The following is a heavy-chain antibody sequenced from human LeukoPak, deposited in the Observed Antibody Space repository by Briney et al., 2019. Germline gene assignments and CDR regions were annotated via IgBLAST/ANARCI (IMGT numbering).Heavy chain of an antibody. CDR2: IYSDGTT. CDR1: GFTVSTNY. V-gene: IGHV3-66*02. Sequence: GGSLRLSCAASGFTVSTNYISWVRQAPGKGLEWASVIYSDGTTHYTGSVKGRFTASRDNSENTVYLQMNSLRPEDTARYYCAKGGLGTAAVLDCWGQGTLVTVSS. J-gene: IGHJ4*02. CDR3: AKGGLGTAAVLDC. D-gene: IGHD2-2*02.